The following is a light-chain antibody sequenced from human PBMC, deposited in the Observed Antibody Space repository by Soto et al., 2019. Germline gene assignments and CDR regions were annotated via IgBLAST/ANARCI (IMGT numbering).Light chain of an antibody. V-gene: IGLV2-23*01. Sequence: QSALTQPASVSGSPGQSITISCTGTSSDVGSYNLVSWYQQHPGKAPKLMIYEGSKRPSGVSNRFSGSKSGNTASLTISGLLAEDEDDYYCCSYAGSSTYVVFGGGTKLTVL. J-gene: IGLJ2*01. CDR1: SSDVGSYNL. CDR3: CSYAGSSTYVV. CDR2: EGS.